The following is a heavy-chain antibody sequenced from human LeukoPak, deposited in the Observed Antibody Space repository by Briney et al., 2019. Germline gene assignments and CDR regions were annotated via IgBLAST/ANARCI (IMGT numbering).Heavy chain of an antibody. CDR2: ISGSGDDT. Sequence: GGSLRLSCAVSGFTVSGNYMTWVRQAPGKGLEWLSYISGSGDDTNYADSVRGRFTISRDNAKNSLYLQMNSLRVEDTAVYYCARDPRTVRIWGQGTLVTVSS. CDR1: GFTVSGNY. V-gene: IGHV3-11*06. J-gene: IGHJ4*02. D-gene: IGHD1-1*01. CDR3: ARDPRTVRI.